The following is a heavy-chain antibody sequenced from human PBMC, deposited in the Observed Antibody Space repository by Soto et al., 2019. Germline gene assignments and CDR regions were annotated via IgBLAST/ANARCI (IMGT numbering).Heavy chain of an antibody. CDR3: ARDREYCRTRRCYWNFEF. D-gene: IGHD2-2*01. V-gene: IGHV4-61*08. CDR2: IYYTGST. Sequence: SETLSLTCTFSVGSVSSNGFYWSWIRQPPWKGLEWIGYIYYTGSTNYNPSLNSRVTISVDTSKNQFSLNLRSVTAADTAVYYCARDREYCRTRRCYWNFEFWGQATLVIVS. CDR1: VGSVSSNGFY. J-gene: IGHJ4*02.